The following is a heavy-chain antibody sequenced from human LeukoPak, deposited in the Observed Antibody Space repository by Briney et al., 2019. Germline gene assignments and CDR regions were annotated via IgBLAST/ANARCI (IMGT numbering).Heavy chain of an antibody. Sequence: GRSLRLSCAASGFTFDDYAMFWVRQAPGKGLEWVSGLSWDSRNIGYAASVKGRFTISRDNAKNSLYLQMNSLRPEDTAFYYCARGNRDSSGFYYYYGMDVWDQGTTVTVSS. J-gene: IGHJ6*02. CDR3: ARGNRDSSGFYYYYGMDV. CDR2: LSWDSRNI. CDR1: GFTFDDYA. D-gene: IGHD6-19*01. V-gene: IGHV3-9*01.